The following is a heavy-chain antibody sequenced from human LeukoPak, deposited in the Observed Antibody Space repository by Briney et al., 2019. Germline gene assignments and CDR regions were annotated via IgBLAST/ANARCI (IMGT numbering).Heavy chain of an antibody. D-gene: IGHD5-12*01. CDR3: AREGRRYSGYDRGFDY. CDR2: IIPIFGTA. V-gene: IGHV1-69*13. CDR1: GGTFSSYA. Sequence: VASVKVSCKASGGTFSSYAISWVRQAPGQGLEWMGGIIPIFGTANYAQKFQGRVTITADESTSTAYMELSSLRSEDTAVYYCAREGRRYSGYDRGFDYWGQGTLVTVSS. J-gene: IGHJ4*02.